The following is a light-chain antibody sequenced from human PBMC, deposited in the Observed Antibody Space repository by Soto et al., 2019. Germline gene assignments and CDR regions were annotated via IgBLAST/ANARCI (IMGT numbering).Light chain of an antibody. CDR2: DAS. CDR1: QSISSH. J-gene: IGKJ1*01. V-gene: IGKV3-15*01. Sequence: EIVMTQSPATLSVSPGETATLSCRASQSISSHLAWYQQKPGQAPRLLMHDASARDTGIPARFSGSGSGTEFTLTISSLQSEDFAVYYCQQYHYWWTFGQGTKVEIK. CDR3: QQYHYWWT.